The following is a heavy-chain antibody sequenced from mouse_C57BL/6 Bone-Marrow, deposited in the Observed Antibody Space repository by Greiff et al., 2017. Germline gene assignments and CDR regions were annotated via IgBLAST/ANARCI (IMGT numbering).Heavy chain of an antibody. Sequence: QVQLQQPGAELVKPGASVKLSCKASGYTFTSYWMQWVKQRPGQGLEWIGEIDPSDSYTNYNQKFKGKATLTVDTSSSTAYMQLSSLTSEDSAVYYCAREELRLLWYFDVWSTGTTVTVSS. CDR2: IDPSDSYT. J-gene: IGHJ1*03. D-gene: IGHD2-12*01. CDR3: AREELRLLWYFDV. V-gene: IGHV1-50*01. CDR1: GYTFTSYW.